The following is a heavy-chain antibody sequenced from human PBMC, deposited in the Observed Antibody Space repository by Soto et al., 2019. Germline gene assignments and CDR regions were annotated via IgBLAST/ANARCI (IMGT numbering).Heavy chain of an antibody. CDR1: AYTFTNYG. J-gene: IGHJ5*02. Sequence: QVHLVQSGAEVKKPGASVKVSCKASAYTFTNYGINWVRQAPGQGLEWRGWVSTYNGDTMYAQKLKGRVTMTTDTSTSTANMELRSLISDDTAVYYCARGYCNSPSCSGRDWFDPWGQGTLVTVSP. V-gene: IGHV1-18*01. CDR2: VSTYNGDT. D-gene: IGHD2-2*01. CDR3: ARGYCNSPSCSGRDWFDP.